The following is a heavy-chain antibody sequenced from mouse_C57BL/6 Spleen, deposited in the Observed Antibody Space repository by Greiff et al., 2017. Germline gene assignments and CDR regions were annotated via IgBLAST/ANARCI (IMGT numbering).Heavy chain of an antibody. V-gene: IGHV6-6*01. J-gene: IGHJ2*01. CDR1: GFTFSDAW. CDR3: TGGYGYYFDY. Sequence: EVTLMESGGGLVQPGGSMKLSCAASGFTFSDAWMDWVRQSPEKGLEWVAEIRNKANNHATYYAESVKGRFTISRDDSKSSVYRQMNSLRAEDTGIYYCTGGYGYYFDYWGQGTTLTVSS. D-gene: IGHD2-14*01. CDR2: IRNKANNHAT.